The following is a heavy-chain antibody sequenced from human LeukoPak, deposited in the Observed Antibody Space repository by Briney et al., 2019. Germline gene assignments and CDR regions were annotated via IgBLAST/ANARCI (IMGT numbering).Heavy chain of an antibody. Sequence: SETLSLTCSVSGGSISGFYWSWIRQPPGKGLEWIGSIYYSGSTNYNPSLKSRVTISVDTSKNQFSLMLSSVTAADTAVYYCARGVRHYDILTGYPDWFDPWGQGTLVTVSS. J-gene: IGHJ5*02. V-gene: IGHV4-59*08. CDR2: IYYSGST. CDR1: GGSISGFY. CDR3: ARGVRHYDILTGYPDWFDP. D-gene: IGHD3-9*01.